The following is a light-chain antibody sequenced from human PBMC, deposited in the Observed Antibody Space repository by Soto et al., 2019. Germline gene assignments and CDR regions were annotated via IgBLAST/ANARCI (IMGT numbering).Light chain of an antibody. Sequence: EIVMTQSPATLSVSPGERVTLSCRASQSVSSWLAWYQQKPGQSPRLLIYGASTRATGIPARFSGSGSGTEFTLTISSLQSEDFGVYYCHQYNSLWTFGQGTKVDIK. CDR3: HQYNSLWT. CDR1: QSVSSW. CDR2: GAS. J-gene: IGKJ1*01. V-gene: IGKV3-15*01.